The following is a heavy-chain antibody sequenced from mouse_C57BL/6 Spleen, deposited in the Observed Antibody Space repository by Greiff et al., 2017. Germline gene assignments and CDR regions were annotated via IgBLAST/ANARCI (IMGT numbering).Heavy chain of an antibody. Sequence: EVQRVESGPELVKPGASVKIPCKASGYTFTDYNMDWVKQSHGKSLEWIGDINPNNGGTIYNQKFKGKATLTVDKSSSTAYMELRSLTSEDTAVYYCARRGIYYGNYFDYWGQGTTLTVSS. J-gene: IGHJ2*01. CDR3: ARRGIYYGNYFDY. D-gene: IGHD2-1*01. CDR1: GYTFTDYN. CDR2: INPNNGGT. V-gene: IGHV1-18*01.